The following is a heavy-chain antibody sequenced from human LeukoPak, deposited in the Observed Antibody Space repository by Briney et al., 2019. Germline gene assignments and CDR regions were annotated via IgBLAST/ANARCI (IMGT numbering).Heavy chain of an antibody. CDR2: MIPNSGNT. D-gene: IGHD3-22*01. J-gene: IGHJ5*02. CDR1: GFTFTTYD. CDR3: ARDLTPDYYYDSSGYYPSWFDP. Sequence: ASVKVSCKASGFTFTTYDINWVRQATGQGLEWMGWMIPNSGNTGYTQKFQGRVTMTRNTSISTAYMELSSLRSEDTAVYYCARDLTPDYYYDSSGYYPSWFDPWGQGTLVTVSS. V-gene: IGHV1-8*02.